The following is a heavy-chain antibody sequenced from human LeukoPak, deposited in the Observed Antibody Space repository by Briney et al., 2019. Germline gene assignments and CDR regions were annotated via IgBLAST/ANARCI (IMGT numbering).Heavy chain of an antibody. CDR3: VRGPYSYDSSGCFDY. CDR1: GYSISSGYY. D-gene: IGHD3-22*01. V-gene: IGHV4-38-2*02. Sequence: SETLSLTCTVSGYSISSGYYWGWIRQPPGKGLEWIGRIYTSGSTNYNPSLKSRVTISVDTSKNQFSLKLSSVTAADTAVYYCVRGPYSYDSSGCFDYWGQGTLVTVSS. CDR2: IYTSGST. J-gene: IGHJ4*02.